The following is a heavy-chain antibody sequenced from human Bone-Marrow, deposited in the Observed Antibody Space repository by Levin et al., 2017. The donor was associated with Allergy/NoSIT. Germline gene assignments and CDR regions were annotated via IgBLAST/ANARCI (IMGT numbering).Heavy chain of an antibody. J-gene: IGHJ4*02. CDR1: GFSLSDYV. CDR3: ARGAPPDY. Sequence: GESLKISCAASGFSLSDYVMYWVRQAPGKGLEWVALISHDGSNERYADSVKGRLTIARDTSKRTVYLQMNSLRPEDTAVYYCARGAPPDYWGQGTPVSVSS. V-gene: IGHV3-30-3*01. CDR2: ISHDGSNE.